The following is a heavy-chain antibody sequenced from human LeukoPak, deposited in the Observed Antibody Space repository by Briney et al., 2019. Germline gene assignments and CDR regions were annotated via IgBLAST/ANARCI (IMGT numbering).Heavy chain of an antibody. CDR3: ANGGTEGVVVPSWEY. CDR1: GFTFSTYG. Sequence: PGGSLRLSCTASGFTFSTYGMHWVRQAPGKGLEWVAVIWYDGSYKYYADSVKGRFTISRDNSKNTLYLQMDSLRDEDTAVYYCANGGTEGVVVPSWEYWGQGTLVTVSS. D-gene: IGHD3-22*01. V-gene: IGHV3-33*06. CDR2: IWYDGSYK. J-gene: IGHJ4*02.